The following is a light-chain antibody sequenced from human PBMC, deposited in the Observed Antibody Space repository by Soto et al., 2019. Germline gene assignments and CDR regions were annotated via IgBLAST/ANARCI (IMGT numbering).Light chain of an antibody. Sequence: EIVMTQSPATLSVSPGETATLSCRASQSAGNFLAWYQQKPGQAPRLLIYYISTRATGIPARFSGSGSGTEFTLTINHLQSEDSAFYYCHQDCQSPITFGQWTRLEIK. CDR1: QSAGNF. J-gene: IGKJ5*01. V-gene: IGKV3D-15*01. CDR2: YIS. CDR3: HQDCQSPIT.